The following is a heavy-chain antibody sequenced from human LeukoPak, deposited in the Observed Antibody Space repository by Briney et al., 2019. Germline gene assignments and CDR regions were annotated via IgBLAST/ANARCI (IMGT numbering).Heavy chain of an antibody. V-gene: IGHV4-34*01. Sequence: SETLSLTCAVYGGSFSGYYWSWIRQPPGKGLEWIGEINTSGSTNYNPSLKSRVTISVDTSKNQFSLKLSSVTAADPAVYYCSRGRWARREAAAGLFDYWGPGTLVTVSS. CDR3: SRGRWARREAAAGLFDY. CDR2: INTSGST. D-gene: IGHD6-13*01. J-gene: IGHJ4*02. CDR1: GGSFSGYY.